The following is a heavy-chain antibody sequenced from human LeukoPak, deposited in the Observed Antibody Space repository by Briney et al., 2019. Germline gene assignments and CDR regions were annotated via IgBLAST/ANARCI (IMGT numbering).Heavy chain of an antibody. D-gene: IGHD2/OR15-2a*01. CDR1: GFTFSSYS. CDR3: ARPPFPLLYRTAWPPKGNPYYFDC. CDR2: ISSSSSYI. J-gene: IGHJ4*02. Sequence: GGSLRLSCAASGFTFSSYSMNWVRQAPGKGLEWVSSISSSSSYIYYADSVKGRFTISRDNAKNSLYLQMVSLRADDTAVYYCARPPFPLLYRTAWPPKGNPYYFDCWGKETLVTVSS. V-gene: IGHV3-21*04.